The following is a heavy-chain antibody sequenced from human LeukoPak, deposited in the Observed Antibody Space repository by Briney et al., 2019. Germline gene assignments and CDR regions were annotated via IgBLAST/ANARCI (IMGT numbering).Heavy chain of an antibody. Sequence: PGQSLRLSCDASGFSINTYTMYWVRQAPGQGLEWVSGISWNSGSIGYADSVKGRFTISRDNAKNSLYLQMNSLRAEDTALYYCAKDRYSRPECTDYWGQGTLVTVSS. J-gene: IGHJ4*02. CDR3: AKDRYSRPECTDY. D-gene: IGHD6-13*01. V-gene: IGHV3-9*01. CDR2: ISWNSGSI. CDR1: GFSINTYT.